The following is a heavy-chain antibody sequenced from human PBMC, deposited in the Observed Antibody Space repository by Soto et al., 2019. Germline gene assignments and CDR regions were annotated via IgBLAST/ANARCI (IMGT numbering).Heavy chain of an antibody. V-gene: IGHV3-48*02. D-gene: IGHD3-16*02. CDR1: GFTFSSYS. J-gene: IGHJ4*02. CDR3: ARETDDYVWGSYPSPFDY. Sequence: GGSLRLSCAASGFTFSSYSMNWVRQAPGKGLEWVSYISSSSSTIYYADSVKGRFTISRDNAKNSLYLQMNSLRDEDTAVYYCARETDDYVWGSYPSPFDYWGQGTLVTVSS. CDR2: ISSSSSTI.